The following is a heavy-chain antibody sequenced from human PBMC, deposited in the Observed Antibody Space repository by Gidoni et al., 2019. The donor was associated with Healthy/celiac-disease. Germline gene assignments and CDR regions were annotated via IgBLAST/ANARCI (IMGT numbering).Heavy chain of an antibody. CDR1: GFTFSSYW. V-gene: IGHV3-74*01. Sequence: EVQLVESGGGLVQPGGSLRLSCAASGFTFSSYWMHWVRQAPGKGLVWVSRINSDGSSTSYADSVKGRFTISRDNAKNTLYLQMNSLRAEDTAVYYCTSPIAVAAALDYWGQGTPVTVSS. CDR2: INSDGSST. D-gene: IGHD6-19*01. CDR3: TSPIAVAAALDY. J-gene: IGHJ4*02.